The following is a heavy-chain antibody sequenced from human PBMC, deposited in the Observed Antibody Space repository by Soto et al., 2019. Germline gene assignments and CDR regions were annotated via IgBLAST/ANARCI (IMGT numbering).Heavy chain of an antibody. J-gene: IGHJ3*02. CDR1: GGSISSGGYS. D-gene: IGHD3-10*01. V-gene: IGHV4-30-2*01. CDR2: IYHSGST. Sequence: SETLSLTCAVSGGSISSGGYSWSWIRQPPGKGLEWIGYIYHSGSTNYNPSLKSRVTISVDKSKNQFSLKLSSVTAADTAVYYCARVILLWFGEFKAYAFDIWGQGTMVTVSS. CDR3: ARVILLWFGEFKAYAFDI.